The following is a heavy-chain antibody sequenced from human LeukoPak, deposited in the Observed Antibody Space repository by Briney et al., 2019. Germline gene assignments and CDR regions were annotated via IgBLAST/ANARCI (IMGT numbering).Heavy chain of an antibody. CDR3: AREGKGEQAGLFDY. V-gene: IGHV6-1*01. J-gene: IGHJ4*02. CDR1: GDRVSSKRAG. D-gene: IGHD3-16*01. Sequence: SQTLSLTCAISGDRVSSKRAGWTWIRQSPSRGLEWLGRTYYRSKWNNDYAASVESRISINADISKNQFSLHLNSVTLEDTAVYYCAREGKGEQAGLFDYWGQGTLVTVSS. CDR2: TYYRSKWNN.